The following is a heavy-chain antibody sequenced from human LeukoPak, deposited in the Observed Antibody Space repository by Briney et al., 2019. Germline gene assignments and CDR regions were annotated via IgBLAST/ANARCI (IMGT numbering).Heavy chain of an antibody. CDR2: IIPIFGTA. V-gene: IGHV1-69*13. CDR3: ARGRLGYCSSTSCLLDY. CDR1: GYIFTNFG. J-gene: IGHJ4*02. D-gene: IGHD2-2*01. Sequence: ASVKVSCKASGYIFTNFGISWVRQAPGQGLEWMGGIIPIFGTANYAQKFQGRVTITADESTSTAYMELSSLRSEDTAVYYCARGRLGYCSSTSCLLDYWGQGTLVTVSS.